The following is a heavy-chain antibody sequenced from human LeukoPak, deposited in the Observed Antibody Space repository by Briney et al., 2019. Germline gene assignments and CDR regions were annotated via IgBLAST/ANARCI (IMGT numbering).Heavy chain of an antibody. V-gene: IGHV4-30-4*01. CDR2: IYYSGST. D-gene: IGHD2-8*02. J-gene: IGHJ4*02. Sequence: SETLSLTCTVSGGSISSGNYYWSWIRQPPGKGLEWIGYIYYSGSTYYNPSLKSRVTISVDTSKNQFSLKLNSVTAADTAVYYCARTGGTIDYWGQGTLVTVSS. CDR1: GGSISSGNYY. CDR3: ARTGGTIDY.